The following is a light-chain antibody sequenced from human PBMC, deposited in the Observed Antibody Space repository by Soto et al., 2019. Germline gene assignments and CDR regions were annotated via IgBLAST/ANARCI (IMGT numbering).Light chain of an antibody. Sequence: EIVMTQSPATLSVSPGERATLSCRASQSFSSNLAWYQQKPGQAPRLLISGASSRATGIPDRFTGSGSGTDFTLTISRLEPEDFAVYYCQQYGSSPRTFGQGTKVDIK. J-gene: IGKJ1*01. CDR3: QQYGSSPRT. CDR2: GAS. V-gene: IGKV3-20*01. CDR1: QSFSSN.